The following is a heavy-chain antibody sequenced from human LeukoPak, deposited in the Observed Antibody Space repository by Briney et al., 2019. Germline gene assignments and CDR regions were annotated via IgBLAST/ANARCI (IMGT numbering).Heavy chain of an antibody. CDR3: ARDYRSSWYV. J-gene: IGHJ4*02. Sequence: PRGSLRLSCAASGFVFTNYWMSWIRQAPGKGLEWVANINQDGSEKHYVDSVKGRFTVSRDNARNSLFLQMNSLRAEDTSVYYCARDYRSSWYVRGQGTLVTVSS. CDR1: GFVFTNYW. V-gene: IGHV3-7*03. CDR2: INQDGSEK. D-gene: IGHD6-13*01.